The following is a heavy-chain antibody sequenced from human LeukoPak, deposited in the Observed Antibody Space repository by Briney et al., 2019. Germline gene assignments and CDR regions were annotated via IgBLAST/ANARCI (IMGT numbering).Heavy chain of an antibody. CDR3: ARLFGGVTTFDY. V-gene: IGHV3-7*01. J-gene: IGHJ4*02. CDR2: VWPDGGEQ. Sequence: GGSLRLSCAGSAFSISSYSMSWVRQGPGKGLEWVATVWPDGGEQRYVDSVRGRFTISRDNAKSLLYLQMHSLSVEDTAVYFCARLFGGVTTFDYWGQGALVTVSS. D-gene: IGHD4-17*01. CDR1: AFSISSYS.